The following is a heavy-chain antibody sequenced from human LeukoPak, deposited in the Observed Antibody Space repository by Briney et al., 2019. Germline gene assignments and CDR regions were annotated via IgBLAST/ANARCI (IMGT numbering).Heavy chain of an antibody. D-gene: IGHD1-26*01. CDR2: IYYSGST. J-gene: IGHJ6*03. Sequence: SETLSLTCTVSGGSISTSNYYWSWIRQPPGKGLEWIGYIYYSGSTNYNPSLKSRVTISVDTSKNQFSLKLSSVTAADTAVYYCARVVRGSYSGYYYYMDVWGKGTTVTVSS. V-gene: IGHV4-61*01. CDR3: ARVVRGSYSGYYYYMDV. CDR1: GGSISTSNYY.